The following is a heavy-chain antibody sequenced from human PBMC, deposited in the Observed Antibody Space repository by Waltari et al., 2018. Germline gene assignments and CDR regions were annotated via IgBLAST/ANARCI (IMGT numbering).Heavy chain of an antibody. CDR1: AYTFSSYD. CDR3: AKDGALMTAIFRWFDS. Sequence: QVQLVPSGHAVKKPGSSVKVFCNTSAYTFSSYDIEWVQLATGQGLEWMGWMNPNNRKTGYARKFRGRHTLTQDTSINTAYMELSSLTSEDTAVYYWAKDGALMTAIFRWFDSWGQGTLVTISS. V-gene: IGHV1-8*01. D-gene: IGHD3-3*01. CDR2: MNPNNRKT. J-gene: IGHJ5*01.